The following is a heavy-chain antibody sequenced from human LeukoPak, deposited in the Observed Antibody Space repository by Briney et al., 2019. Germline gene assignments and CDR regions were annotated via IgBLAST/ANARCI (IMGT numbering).Heavy chain of an antibody. CDR3: ARDPYPA. J-gene: IGHJ5*02. D-gene: IGHD2-2*02. V-gene: IGHV4-59*01. CDR1: GGSINNYY. CDR2: IYYSGST. Sequence: SETLSLACTVSGGSINNYYWSWIRKPPGKGLEWIGYIYYSGSTSYNPSLKSRVTISVDTSKNQFSLKLSSLTAADTAVYYCARDPYPAWGQGTLVTVSS.